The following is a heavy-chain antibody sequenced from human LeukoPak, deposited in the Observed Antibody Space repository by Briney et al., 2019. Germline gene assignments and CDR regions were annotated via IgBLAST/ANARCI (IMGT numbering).Heavy chain of an antibody. CDR1: GFSISDHY. J-gene: IGHJ4*02. D-gene: IGHD4-17*01. V-gene: IGHV3-72*01. CDR3: TRVRHGDYFDY. Sequence: GGSLRVSCAASGFSISDHYMDWVRQAPGKGLEWVGRVRNKPNGYTTDYGTSVKGRFTISRDDSKNSLYLQMNSLTSEDTAVYYCTRVRHGDYFDYWGQGTLVSVSS. CDR2: VRNKPNGYTT.